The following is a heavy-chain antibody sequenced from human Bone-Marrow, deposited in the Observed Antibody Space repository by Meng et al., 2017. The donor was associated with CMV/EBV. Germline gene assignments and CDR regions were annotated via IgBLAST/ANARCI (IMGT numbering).Heavy chain of an antibody. CDR3: ARRRGAAAAQGSNWFDP. Sequence: SQTLSLTCAVYGGSFSGYYWSWIRQPPGKGLEWIGEINHSGSTNYNPSLKSRVTISVDTSKNQFSLKLSSVTAADTAVYYCARRRGAAAAQGSNWFDPWGQGTLVPVSS. V-gene: IGHV4-34*01. CDR1: GGSFSGYY. D-gene: IGHD6-13*01. CDR2: INHSGST. J-gene: IGHJ5*02.